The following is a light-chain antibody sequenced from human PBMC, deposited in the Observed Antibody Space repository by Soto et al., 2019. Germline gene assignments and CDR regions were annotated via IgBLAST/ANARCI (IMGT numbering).Light chain of an antibody. Sequence: QPVLTQPPLASGTPGQRVTISCSGSSSNIGSNSVNWYRQLPGTAPKLLIYRNNQRPSGVPDRFSGSKSGTSASLAISGLQSEDEADYYCAAWDDSLDGGVFGGGTKVTVL. CDR2: RNN. CDR3: AAWDDSLDGGV. V-gene: IGLV1-44*01. J-gene: IGLJ3*02. CDR1: SSNIGSNS.